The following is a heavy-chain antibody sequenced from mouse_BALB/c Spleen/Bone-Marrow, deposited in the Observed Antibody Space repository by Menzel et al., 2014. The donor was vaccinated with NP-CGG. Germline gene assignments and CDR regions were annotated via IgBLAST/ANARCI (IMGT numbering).Heavy chain of an antibody. V-gene: IGHV1S22*01. CDR2: FYPGWGST. J-gene: IGHJ3*01. D-gene: IGHD2-4*01. Sequence: LQQSGSELVRPGGRLKRSCKASGYTFTSYWMNWVKQRPGQGLEWIGDFYPGWGSTNYDEKFKSKATLTVDTSSSTAYMHLSSLTSEDSAVYYCTRGDYDYDGFAYWGQGTLVTVSA. CDR3: TRGDYDYDGFAY. CDR1: GYTFTSYW.